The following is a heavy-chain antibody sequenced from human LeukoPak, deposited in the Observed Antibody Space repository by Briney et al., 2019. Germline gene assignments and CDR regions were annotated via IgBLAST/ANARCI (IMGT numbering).Heavy chain of an antibody. V-gene: IGHV4-34*01. J-gene: IGHJ6*02. CDR1: GGSFSGYY. CDR3: ARGPGYYDSSGYFYRYYYGMDV. D-gene: IGHD3-22*01. Sequence: PSETLSLTCAVYGGSFSGYYWSWIRQPPGKGLEWIGKINHSGSTNYNPSLKSRVTISVDTSKNQFSLKLSSVTAADTAVYYCARGPGYYDSSGYFYRYYYGMDVWGQGTTVTVSS. CDR2: INHSGST.